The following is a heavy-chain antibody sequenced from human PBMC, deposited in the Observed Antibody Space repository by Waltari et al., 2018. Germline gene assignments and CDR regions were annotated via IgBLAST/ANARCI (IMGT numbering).Heavy chain of an antibody. CDR1: GYSISSGYY. CDR3: ARVPMVRGVLAFMDV. Sequence: QVQLQESGPGLVKPSETLSLTCAVSGYSISSGYYWGWIRQPPGKGLEWTGNIYHNGSTYYNPSLKSRVTISVDTSKNQFSLKLSSVTAADTAVYYCARVPMVRGVLAFMDVWGQGTTVTVSS. CDR2: IYHNGST. D-gene: IGHD3-10*01. J-gene: IGHJ6*02. V-gene: IGHV4-38-2*01.